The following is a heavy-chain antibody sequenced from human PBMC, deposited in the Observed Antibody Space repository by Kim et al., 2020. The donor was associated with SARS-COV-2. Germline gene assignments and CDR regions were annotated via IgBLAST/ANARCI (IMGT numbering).Heavy chain of an antibody. CDR3: AKVQMATMGVFDY. Sequence: YADSVKGRFTISRDNAKNSLYLQMNSLRAEDSALYYCAKVQMATMGVFDYWGQGTLVTVSS. J-gene: IGHJ4*02. D-gene: IGHD5-12*01. V-gene: IGHV3-9*01.